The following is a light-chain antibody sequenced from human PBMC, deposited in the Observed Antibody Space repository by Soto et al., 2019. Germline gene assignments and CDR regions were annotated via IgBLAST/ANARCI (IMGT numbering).Light chain of an antibody. J-gene: IGKJ1*01. CDR1: QSVSSY. Sequence: EIVMAQSPATLSLSAGERATVSCRASQSVSSYLAWYQQKPGQAPRLLIYGASSRATGIPDRFSGSGSGTDFTLTISRLEPEDFAVYYCQQYGTSSRTFGQGTKVDIK. V-gene: IGKV3-20*01. CDR2: GAS. CDR3: QQYGTSSRT.